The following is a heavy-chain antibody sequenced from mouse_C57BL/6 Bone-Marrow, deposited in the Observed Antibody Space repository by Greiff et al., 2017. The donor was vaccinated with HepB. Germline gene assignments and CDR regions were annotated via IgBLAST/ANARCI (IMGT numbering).Heavy chain of an antibody. D-gene: IGHD1-1*01. CDR1: GYTFTDYY. CDR2: IYPGSGNT. Sequence: VQLQESGAELVRPGASVKLSCKASGYTFTDYYIHWVKQRPGQGLEWIARIYPGSGNTYYNEKFKGKATLTAEKSSSTAYMQLSSLTSEDSAVYFCASNYGFPFAYWGQGTLVTVSA. CDR3: ASNYGFPFAY. J-gene: IGHJ3*01. V-gene: IGHV1-76*01.